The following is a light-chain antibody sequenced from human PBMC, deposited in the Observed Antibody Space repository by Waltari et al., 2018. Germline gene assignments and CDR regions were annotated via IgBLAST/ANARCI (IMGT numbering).Light chain of an antibody. CDR1: SSNIGAGYD. V-gene: IGLV1-40*01. J-gene: IGLJ2*01. Sequence: QSVLTQPPSVSGAPGQRVTISCTGSSSNIGAGYDVHWYQQLPGTAPKLLIYGNSHPPSGVPDRFSGSKSGTSASLAITGLQAEDEADYYCQSYDSSLSGVVFGGGTKLTVL. CDR3: QSYDSSLSGVV. CDR2: GNS.